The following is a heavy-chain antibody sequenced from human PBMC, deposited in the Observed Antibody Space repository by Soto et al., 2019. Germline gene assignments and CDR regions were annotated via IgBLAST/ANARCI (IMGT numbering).Heavy chain of an antibody. CDR2: IYYSGST. J-gene: IGHJ6*02. V-gene: IGHV4-30-4*01. CDR3: ARDASVGYYYYGMDV. Sequence: PSETLSLTCTVSGGSISSGDYYWSWIRQHPGKGLEWIGYIYYSGSTYYNPSLKSRVTISVDTSKNQFSLKLGSVTAADTAVYYCARDASVGYYYYGMDVWGQGTTVTVSS. D-gene: IGHD1-26*01. CDR1: GGSISSGDYY.